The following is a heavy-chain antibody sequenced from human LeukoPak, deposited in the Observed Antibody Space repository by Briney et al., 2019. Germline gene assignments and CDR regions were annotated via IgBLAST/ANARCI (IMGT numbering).Heavy chain of an antibody. CDR2: ISSSGSSSVSII. V-gene: IGHV3-48*03. D-gene: IGHD3-10*01. CDR3: ARQSRSIVRGKPRRNTDYYYYYYMDV. CDR1: GFTFSSYE. J-gene: IGHJ6*03. Sequence: GGSLRLSCAASGFTFSSYEMNWVRQAPGKGLEGVSYISSSGSSSVSIIDYADSVKGRFTISRDNAKNSLYLQMNSLRAEDTAVYYCARQSRSIVRGKPRRNTDYYYYYYMDVWGKGTTVTISS.